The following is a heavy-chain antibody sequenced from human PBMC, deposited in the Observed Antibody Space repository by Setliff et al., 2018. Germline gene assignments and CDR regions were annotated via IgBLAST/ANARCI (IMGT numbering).Heavy chain of an antibody. V-gene: IGHV4-38-2*01. CDR3: ASPRRDDLDSPFDAFDI. J-gene: IGHJ3*02. Sequence: PSETLSLTCGVSGISISSGHYWGWIRQPPGKGLEWIATIYHKGRTYYNPSLDSRVTISLDTSKNHSSLRLSSVTAADTAVYYCASPRRDDLDSPFDAFDIWGQGTKVTVSS. D-gene: IGHD3-3*01. CDR2: IYHKGRT. CDR1: GISISSGHY.